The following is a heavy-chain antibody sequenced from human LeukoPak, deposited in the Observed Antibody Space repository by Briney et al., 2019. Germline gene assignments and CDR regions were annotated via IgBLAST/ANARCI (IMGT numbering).Heavy chain of an antibody. V-gene: IGHV3-21*01. CDR1: GFTFSSYS. J-gene: IGHJ4*02. CDR3: ATQWELLQGFDY. CDR2: ISSSSSYI. D-gene: IGHD1-26*01. Sequence: GGSLRLSCAASGFTFSSYSMNWVRQAPGKGLEWVSSISSSSSYIYYADSVKGRFTISRDNAKNSLYPQMNSLRAEDTAVYYCATQWELLQGFDYWGQGTLVTVSS.